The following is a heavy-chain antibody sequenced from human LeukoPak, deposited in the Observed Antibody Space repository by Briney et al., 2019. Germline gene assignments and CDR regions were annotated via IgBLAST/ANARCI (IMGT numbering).Heavy chain of an antibody. CDR2: IGSSGANI. CDR1: GFTFSSYA. V-gene: IGHV3-23*01. Sequence: GGSLRLSCAASGFTFSSYAMSWVRQAPGKGLEWVSSIGSSGANIYYADSVKGRFTISRDNSKNSLYLQMNSLRAEDTAVYYCTKGILQGATTTNPDYWGQGTLVTVSS. J-gene: IGHJ4*02. D-gene: IGHD5-12*01. CDR3: TKGILQGATTTNPDY.